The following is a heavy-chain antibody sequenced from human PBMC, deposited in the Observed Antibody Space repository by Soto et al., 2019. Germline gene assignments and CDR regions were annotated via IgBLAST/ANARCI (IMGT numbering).Heavy chain of an antibody. V-gene: IGHV4-4*02. CDR2: TRNSGGA. Sequence: QVQLQESGPGLVKPSGTLSLTCAVSSGSFFSSNWWSWVRLPPGKGLEWIGETRNSGGANYNPSLKSRVTITVDRSRNHIFLELSSVTAADTAVYYCASHLVMAGTRGFDHWGLGTLVTVSS. CDR3: ASHLVMAGTRGFDH. J-gene: IGHJ4*02. CDR1: SGSFFSSNW. D-gene: IGHD6-19*01.